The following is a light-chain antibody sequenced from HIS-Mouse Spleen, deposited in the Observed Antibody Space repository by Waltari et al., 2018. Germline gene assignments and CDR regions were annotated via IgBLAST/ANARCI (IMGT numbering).Light chain of an antibody. CDR1: QSVSSN. CDR2: GES. CDR3: QQYNNWWT. J-gene: IGKJ1*01. V-gene: IGKV3-15*01. Sequence: EIVITQSPATLSVSPGERATLSCRASQSVSSNLAWYQQKPGQAPRLLIYGESTRATGIPARFSGSGSETEFTLTISSMQSEDFAVYYCQQYNNWWTFGQGTKVEIK.